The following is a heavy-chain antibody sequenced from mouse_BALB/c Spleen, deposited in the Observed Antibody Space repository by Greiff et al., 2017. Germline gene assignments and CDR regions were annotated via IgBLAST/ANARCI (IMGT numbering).Heavy chain of an antibody. V-gene: IGHV1-9*01. D-gene: IGHD1-2*01. CDR3: ARGLLRLPWFAY. CDR1: GYTFSSYW. J-gene: IGHJ3*01. CDR2: ILPGSGST. Sequence: QVQLQQSGAELMKPGASVKISCKATGYTFSSYWIEWVKQRPGHGLEWIGEILPGSGSTNYNEKFKGKATFTADTSSNTAYMQLSSLTSEDSAVYYCARGLLRLPWFAYWGQGTLVTVSA.